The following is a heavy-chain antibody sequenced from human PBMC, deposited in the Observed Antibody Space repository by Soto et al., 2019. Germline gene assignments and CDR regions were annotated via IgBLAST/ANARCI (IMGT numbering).Heavy chain of an antibody. V-gene: IGHV1-18*01. Sequence: QVQLVQSGAEVKNPGASVKVSCKTSGYTFTSYGIGWARQAPGQGLEWVGWINTYNGNTNYAQNLQGRVTLTTDTSTSTAYMELRSLRSHDTAIYYCAMVDVYVTPSPQDVWGQGTTVTVAS. CDR3: AMVDVYVTPSPQDV. CDR1: GYTFTSYG. D-gene: IGHD3-16*01. J-gene: IGHJ6*02. CDR2: INTYNGNT.